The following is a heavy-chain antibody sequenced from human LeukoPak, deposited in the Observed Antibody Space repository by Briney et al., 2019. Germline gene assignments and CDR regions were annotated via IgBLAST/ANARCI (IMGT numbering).Heavy chain of an antibody. J-gene: IGHJ4*02. CDR2: IWYDGSNK. V-gene: IGHV3-33*01. CDR3: ARDEGANYYGSGSYYTY. CDR1: GFTFSSYG. D-gene: IGHD3-10*01. Sequence: GRSLRLSCAASGFTFSSYGMHWVRQAPGKGLEWVAVIWYDGSNKYYADSVKGRFTISRDNSKNTLYLQMNSLRAEDTAVYYCARDEGANYYGSGSYYTYWGQGTPVTVSS.